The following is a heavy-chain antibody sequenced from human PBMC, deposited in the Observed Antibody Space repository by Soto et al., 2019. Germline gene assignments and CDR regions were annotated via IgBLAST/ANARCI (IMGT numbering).Heavy chain of an antibody. V-gene: IGHV3-74*01. J-gene: IGHJ2*01. CDR2: INSDGSST. CDR3: ERGGSLNWYFDL. CDR1: GFTFSSYW. Sequence: EVQLVESGGGLVQPGGSLRLSSAASGFTFSSYWMHWVRQAPGKGLVWVSRINSDGSSTSYADSVKGRFTISRDNAKKTLYLDMNSLRAEDTAVYYCERGGSLNWYFDLWGRGTLVTVSS. D-gene: IGHD1-26*01.